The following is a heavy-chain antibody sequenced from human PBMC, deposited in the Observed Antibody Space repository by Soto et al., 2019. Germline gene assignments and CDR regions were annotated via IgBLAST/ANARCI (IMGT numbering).Heavy chain of an antibody. J-gene: IGHJ6*02. CDR3: ARDRVPYVYFYYGMDV. Sequence: QVQLVESGGGVVQPGRSLRLSCAASGFAFNNYSMHWVRQAPGKGLEWVAIMSMDGSNKYYADSVKGRFTISRDNSKGILYLQISSLRPEDTAEYFCARDRVPYVYFYYGMDVWGQGATVTVSS. CDR2: MSMDGSNK. CDR1: GFAFNNYS. D-gene: IGHD3-10*02. V-gene: IGHV3-30-3*01.